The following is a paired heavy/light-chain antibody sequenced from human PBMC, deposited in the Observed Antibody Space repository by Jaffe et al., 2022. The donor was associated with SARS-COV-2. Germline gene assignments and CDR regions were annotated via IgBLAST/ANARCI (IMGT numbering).Heavy chain of an antibody. CDR2: ISSTRTI. Sequence: EAQLVESGGHLVQPGESLRLSCAGSGFTFSSYSMNWVRQAPGKGLEWVSYISSTRTIHYADSVKGRFTISRDNAENSLYLQMTSLRAEDTAVYFCARGGDYDSSGYPYYYHYYYMDVWGKGTTVTVSS. CDR1: GFTFSSYS. CDR3: ARGGDYDSSGYPYYYHYYYMDV. J-gene: IGHJ6*03. V-gene: IGHV3-48*01. D-gene: IGHD3-22*01.
Light chain of an antibody. Sequence: EIVMTQSPATLSVSPGERATLSCRASQSISSNLAWYQQKPGQAPRLLIYDASTRATGIPARFSGSGSGTEFTLTISSLQSEDFAVYYCQHYDKWPPWTFGQGTKVEI. CDR3: QHYDKWPPWT. J-gene: IGKJ1*01. CDR2: DAS. CDR1: QSISSN. V-gene: IGKV3-15*01.